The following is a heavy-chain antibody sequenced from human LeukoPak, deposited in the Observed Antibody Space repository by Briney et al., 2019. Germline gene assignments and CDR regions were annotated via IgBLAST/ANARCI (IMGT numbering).Heavy chain of an antibody. V-gene: IGHV4-61*09. J-gene: IGHJ6*03. Sequence: SQTLSLTCTVSGGSISSGSYYWSWIRQPAGKGLEWIGHIYTSGSTNYNPSLKSRVTISVGTSKNQFSLKLSSVTAADTAVYYCARGQPYYYYYYMDVWGKGTTVTVSS. CDR1: GGSISSGSYY. D-gene: IGHD2-2*01. CDR3: ARGQPYYYYYYMDV. CDR2: IYTSGST.